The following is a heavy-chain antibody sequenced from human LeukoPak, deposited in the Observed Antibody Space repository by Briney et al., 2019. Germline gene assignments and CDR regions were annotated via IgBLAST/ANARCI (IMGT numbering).Heavy chain of an antibody. CDR2: FDPEDGET. CDR1: GYNLTKLA. Sequence: ASVKVSCKVSGYNLTKLAVHWVRQAPGKGLEWMGHFDPEDGETIYAQNFQGRVTVTEDTSVDTAYMELTSLRSEDTAVYYCATDRITMIRGGRTYFYRGTDAWGQGTTVIVSS. V-gene: IGHV1-24*01. J-gene: IGHJ6*02. D-gene: IGHD3-10*01. CDR3: ATDRITMIRGGRTYFYRGTDA.